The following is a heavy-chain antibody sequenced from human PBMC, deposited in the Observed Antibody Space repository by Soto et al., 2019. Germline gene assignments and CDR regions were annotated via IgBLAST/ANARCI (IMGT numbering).Heavy chain of an antibody. Sequence: EVQLVESGGGLVQPGGSLRLSCAASGFTFSSYEMNWVRQAPGKGLEWVSYISSSGSTIYYADSVKGRFTISRDNAKNSLDLQMNSLRAEDTAVYYCALGSSGWSGFDYWGQGTLVTVSS. J-gene: IGHJ4*02. CDR3: ALGSSGWSGFDY. CDR1: GFTFSSYE. V-gene: IGHV3-48*03. CDR2: ISSSGSTI. D-gene: IGHD6-19*01.